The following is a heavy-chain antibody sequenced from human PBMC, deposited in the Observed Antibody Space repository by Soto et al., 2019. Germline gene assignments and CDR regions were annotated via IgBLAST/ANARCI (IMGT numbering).Heavy chain of an antibody. CDR2: IKQDGSEK. D-gene: IGHD3-22*01. V-gene: IGHV3-7*04. Sequence: GGSLRLSCAASGFTFSSYWMSWVRQAPGKGLEWVANIKQDGSEKYYVDSVKGRFTISRDNAKNSLYLQMNSLRAEDTAVYYCARGYYDSSGSPFDYWGQGTLVTVSS. CDR3: ARGYYDSSGSPFDY. CDR1: GFTFSSYW. J-gene: IGHJ4*02.